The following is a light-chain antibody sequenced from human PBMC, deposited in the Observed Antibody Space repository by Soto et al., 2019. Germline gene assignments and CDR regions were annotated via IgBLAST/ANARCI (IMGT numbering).Light chain of an antibody. CDR1: QGRVYRDGNTY. V-gene: IGKV2-30*01. J-gene: IGKJ5*01. Sequence: VVMTQSPLSLPVTLGQPASISCRSSQGRVYRDGNTYLHWFHQRPGQSPRRLIYTVSNRDSGVPDRFSGSGSGTDFALKISRVEAEDVGVYYCMQGTHWPTTFGQGTRLEIK. CDR3: MQGTHWPTT. CDR2: TVS.